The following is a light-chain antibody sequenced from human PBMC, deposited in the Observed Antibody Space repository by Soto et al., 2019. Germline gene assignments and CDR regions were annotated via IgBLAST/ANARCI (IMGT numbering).Light chain of an antibody. J-gene: IGKJ2*01. Sequence: DIQMTQSPSTLPASVGDRVTITCRASQSIGTWLAWYQQKPGKAPKLLIYDASTLESGVPSRFSGSGSGTEFTLTISSLQPDDFATYYCQQYDTYSMYTFGPGTKLELK. CDR1: QSIGTW. CDR3: QQYDTYSMYT. V-gene: IGKV1-5*01. CDR2: DAS.